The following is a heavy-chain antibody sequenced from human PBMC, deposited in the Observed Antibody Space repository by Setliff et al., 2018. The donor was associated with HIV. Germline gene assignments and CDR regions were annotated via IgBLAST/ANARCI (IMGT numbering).Heavy chain of an antibody. D-gene: IGHD3-10*01. CDR2: IYYGGNT. Sequence: SETLSLTCSVSGASVTSSSYYWGWIRQPPGKGLEWIGSIYYGGNTYSNPSLRSRLSISLNTSKNQFSLELYSVTAADTAVYYCATHYGSGSYYNYWGQGMLVTVSS. CDR3: ATHYGSGSYYNY. CDR1: GASVTSSSYY. J-gene: IGHJ4*02. V-gene: IGHV4-39*01.